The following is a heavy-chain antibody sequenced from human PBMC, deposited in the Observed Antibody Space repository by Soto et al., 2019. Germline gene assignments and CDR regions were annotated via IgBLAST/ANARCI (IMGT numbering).Heavy chain of an antibody. CDR2: INAGNGNT. Sequence: GASVNVSCKASGYTFTSYAMHWVRQAPGQRLEWMGWINAGNGNTKYSQKFQGRVTMTTDTSTSTAYMELSSLRSEDTAVYYCARGNYTYYYDSSGYGYYYYGMDVWGQGTTVTVSS. CDR3: ARGNYTYYYDSSGYGYYYYGMDV. J-gene: IGHJ6*02. CDR1: GYTFTSYA. D-gene: IGHD3-22*01. V-gene: IGHV1-3*01.